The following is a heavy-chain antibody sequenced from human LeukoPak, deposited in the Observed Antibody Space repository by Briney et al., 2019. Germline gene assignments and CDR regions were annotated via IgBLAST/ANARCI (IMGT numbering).Heavy chain of an antibody. V-gene: IGHV4-59*01. CDR1: GGSFSDYY. Sequence: SETLSLTCAVYGGSFSDYYWSWIRQPPGKGLEWIGYIYYSGSTNYNPSLKSRVTISVDTSKNQFSLKLSSVTAADTAVYYCARVRKPRYCSGGSCYPDPRNWFDPWGQGTLVTVSS. CDR2: IYYSGST. J-gene: IGHJ5*02. CDR3: ARVRKPRYCSGGSCYPDPRNWFDP. D-gene: IGHD2-15*01.